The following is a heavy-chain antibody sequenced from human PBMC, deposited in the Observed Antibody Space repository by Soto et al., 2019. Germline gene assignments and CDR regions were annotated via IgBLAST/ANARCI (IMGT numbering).Heavy chain of an antibody. Sequence: GVSLSLSCSASGFPFSSYAMSWVRQAPGKGLEWVSTISGRGDTTYYAESVKGRFSISRDNSKNTLYLQMNSLRAEDTAVYYCAKLASIAVAGFDYWGQGTLVTVSS. V-gene: IGHV3-23*01. CDR3: AKLASIAVAGFDY. J-gene: IGHJ4*02. CDR1: GFPFSSYA. CDR2: ISGRGDTT. D-gene: IGHD6-19*01.